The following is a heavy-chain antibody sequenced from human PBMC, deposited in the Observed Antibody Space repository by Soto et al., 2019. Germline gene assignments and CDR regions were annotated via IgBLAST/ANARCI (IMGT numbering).Heavy chain of an antibody. CDR2: IYTSGST. CDR3: ARDYLPPYDFWSGYYSRGLNYYYYGMDV. D-gene: IGHD3-3*01. J-gene: IGHJ6*02. V-gene: IGHV4-4*07. Sequence: SETLSLTCTVSGGSISSYYWSWIRQPAGTGLEWIGRIYTSGSTNYNPSLKSRVTMSVDTSKNQFSLKLSSVTAADTAVYYCARDYLPPYDFWSGYYSRGLNYYYYGMDVWGQGTKVTVSS. CDR1: GGSISSYY.